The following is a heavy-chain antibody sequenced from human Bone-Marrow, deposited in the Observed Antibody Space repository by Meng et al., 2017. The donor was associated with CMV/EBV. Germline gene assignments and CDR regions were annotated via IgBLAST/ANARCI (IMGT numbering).Heavy chain of an antibody. CDR2: IKPSSGET. CDR3: ARDDYNNYGEYVY. Sequence: ASVKVSCKASGYTFTGYYMHWVRQAPGQGLEWMGWIKPSSGETSSAQKFQGRLTMTRITSISTVYMELTSLRSDDAAVYYCARDDYNNYGEYVYWGQGTLVTVSS. V-gene: IGHV1-2*02. CDR1: GYTFTGYY. J-gene: IGHJ4*02. D-gene: IGHD4-11*01.